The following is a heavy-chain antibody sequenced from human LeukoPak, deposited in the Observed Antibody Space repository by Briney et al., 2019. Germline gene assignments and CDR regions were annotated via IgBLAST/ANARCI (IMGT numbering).Heavy chain of an antibody. CDR2: INHGGST. D-gene: IGHD6-6*01. Sequence: SETLSLTCGVHGGSFSGYHWSWIRLRPGKGLEWIGDINHGGSTHYNPSLKSRVTILVDTSNNQFSLKLHSVTAADTAVYYCARGFPSSSRWFDPWGQGTLVTVSS. CDR1: GGSFSGYH. V-gene: IGHV4-34*01. J-gene: IGHJ5*02. CDR3: ARGFPSSSRWFDP.